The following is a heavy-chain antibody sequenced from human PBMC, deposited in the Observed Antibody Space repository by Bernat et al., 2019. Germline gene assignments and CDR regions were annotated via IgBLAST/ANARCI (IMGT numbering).Heavy chain of an antibody. CDR3: ARHGSSFDY. Sequence: QITLKESGPTLVKSTQTLTLTCTFSGFSLSTGGVGVGWIRQPPGKALEWLSLIYWDDDKRDSPSLKSRLTIYKDTSKNQVVLTMTNVDTVDTGTYYCARHGSSFDYWGQGTLVTVSS. V-gene: IGHV2-5*02. J-gene: IGHJ4*01. CDR2: IYWDDDK. CDR1: GFSLSTGGVG. D-gene: IGHD6-6*01.